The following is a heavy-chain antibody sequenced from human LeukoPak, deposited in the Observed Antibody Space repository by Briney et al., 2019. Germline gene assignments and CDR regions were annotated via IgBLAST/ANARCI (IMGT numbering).Heavy chain of an antibody. V-gene: IGHV3-38-3*01. CDR2: ISGGST. CDR1: GFTVSSNE. D-gene: IGHD3-10*01. CDR3: AKGDFYGSGRDYYYYMDV. Sequence: GGSLRLSCAASGFTVSSNEMSWVRQAPGKGLEWVSSISGGSTYYADSRKGRFTISRDNSKNTLHLQMNSLRAEDTAVYNCAKGDFYGSGRDYYYYMDVWGKGTTVTISS. J-gene: IGHJ6*03.